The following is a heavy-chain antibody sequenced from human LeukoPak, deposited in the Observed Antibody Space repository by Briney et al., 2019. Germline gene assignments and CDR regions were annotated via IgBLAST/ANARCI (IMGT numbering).Heavy chain of an antibody. CDR2: IKPSGSET. V-gene: IGHV3-7*01. J-gene: IGHJ4*02. Sequence: GGSLRLSCAASGFTFSTYWMTWVRQAPGKGLEWVANIKPSGSETYYGDPVKDRLTIPRDNAKNLLYLQRSSLRAEDTAVYSCGRFGDEAGIDNWGQGTLVTVSS. D-gene: IGHD5-24*01. CDR1: GFTFSTYW. CDR3: GRFGDEAGIDN.